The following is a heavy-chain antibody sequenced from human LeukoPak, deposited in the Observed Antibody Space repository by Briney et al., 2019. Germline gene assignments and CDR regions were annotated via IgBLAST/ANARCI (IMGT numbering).Heavy chain of an antibody. Sequence: PGGSLRLSCAASGFTFSSYVMSWVRQAPGKGLGWVSAISGSGGSTYYADSVKGRVTISRDNSKNTLYLQMNSLRAEDTAVYYCASDGCSGGSCYSGYLYYFDYWGQGTLVTVSS. CDR2: ISGSGGST. D-gene: IGHD2-15*01. V-gene: IGHV3-23*01. CDR1: GFTFSSYV. CDR3: ASDGCSGGSCYSGYLYYFDY. J-gene: IGHJ4*02.